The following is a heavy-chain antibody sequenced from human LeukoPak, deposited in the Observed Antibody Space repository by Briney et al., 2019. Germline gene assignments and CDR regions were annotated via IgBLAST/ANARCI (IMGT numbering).Heavy chain of an antibody. CDR1: GGSISSYY. Sequence: SETLSLTCTVSGGSISSYYWSWIRQPPGKGLEWIGYIHYSGSTNYNPSLKSRVTISVDTSKNQFSLKLSSVTAADTAVYYCARGRGTASDYWGQGTLVTVSS. V-gene: IGHV4-59*01. D-gene: IGHD6-13*01. J-gene: IGHJ4*02. CDR2: IHYSGST. CDR3: ARGRGTASDY.